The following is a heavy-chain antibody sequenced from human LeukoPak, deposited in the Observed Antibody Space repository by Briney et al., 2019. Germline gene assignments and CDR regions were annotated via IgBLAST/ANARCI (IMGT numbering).Heavy chain of an antibody. CDR1: GGSISSTSW. D-gene: IGHD3-3*01. J-gene: IGHJ4*02. V-gene: IGHV4-4*02. CDR3: ARDEGRDFWSV. CDR2: IYHSGRT. Sequence: PSGTLSLTCAVSGGSISSTSWYSWVRQPPGKGLEWIGEIYHSGRTNYKASLKSRVTISLDKSKNQFSLKLTSVTAADTAVYYCARDEGRDFWSVWGQGTLVTVSS.